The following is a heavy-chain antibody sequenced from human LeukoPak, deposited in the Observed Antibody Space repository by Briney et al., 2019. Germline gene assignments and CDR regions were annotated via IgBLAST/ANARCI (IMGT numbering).Heavy chain of an antibody. CDR3: TSDIAVVPTATQGLY. CDR2: INPKSGGT. V-gene: IGHV1-2*02. Sequence: GASVKVSCKASGYSFSSYYMHWVRQAPGQGLEWMGWINPKSGGTDYAQKFQGRVTVTRDTSINTAYMELSGLRSDDTAVYYCTSDIAVVPTATQGLYWGQGTLVAVSS. J-gene: IGHJ4*02. D-gene: IGHD2-2*01. CDR1: GYSFSSYY.